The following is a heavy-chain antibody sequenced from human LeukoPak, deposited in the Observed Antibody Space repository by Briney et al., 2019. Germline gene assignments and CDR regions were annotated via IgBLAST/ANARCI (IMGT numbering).Heavy chain of an antibody. CDR2: IYYTGST. D-gene: IGHD5-18*01. CDR3: ARHSDSYGDRGPGY. V-gene: IGHV4-39*01. Sequence: SETLSLTCTVSGGSISSSSYYWGWIRQPPGKGLEWIGSIYYTGSTYYKPSLKSRVTISVDTSKNQFSLKLNSVSAADTAVYYCARHSDSYGDRGPGYWGQGTLVTVSS. CDR1: GGSISSSSYY. J-gene: IGHJ4*02.